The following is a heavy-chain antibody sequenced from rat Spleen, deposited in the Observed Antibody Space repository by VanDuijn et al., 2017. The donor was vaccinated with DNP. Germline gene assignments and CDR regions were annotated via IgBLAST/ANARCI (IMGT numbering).Heavy chain of an antibody. CDR3: VTRGTGSDNWFAY. CDR1: GFNFNDFW. Sequence: EVKLVESGGGLVQPGRSLRLSCAASGFNFNDFWMGWVRQAPGKGLEGIGEINKDSSTIDYVPSLKEKFTISRDNAQNTLYLQMNKLGSADTATYYCVTRGTGSDNWFAYWGQGTLVTVSS. V-gene: IGHV4-2*01. J-gene: IGHJ3*01. D-gene: IGHD5-1*01. CDR2: INKDSSTI.